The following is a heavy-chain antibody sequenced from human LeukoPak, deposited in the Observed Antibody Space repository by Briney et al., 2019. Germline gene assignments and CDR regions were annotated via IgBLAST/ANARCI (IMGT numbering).Heavy chain of an antibody. CDR1: GFTFSSYG. J-gene: IGHJ4*02. D-gene: IGHD3-9*01. CDR2: ISGSGGST. Sequence: GGSLRLSCAASGFTFSSYGMHWVRQAPGKGLEWVSAISGSGGSTYYADSVKGRFTISRDNSKNTLYLQMNSLRAEDTAVYYCATLPNYDILTGYSSGYWGQGTLVTVSS. CDR3: ATLPNYDILTGYSSGY. V-gene: IGHV3-23*01.